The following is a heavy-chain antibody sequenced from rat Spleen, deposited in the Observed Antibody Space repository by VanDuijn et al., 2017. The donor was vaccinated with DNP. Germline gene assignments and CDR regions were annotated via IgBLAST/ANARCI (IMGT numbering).Heavy chain of an antibody. CDR3: ARGDA. V-gene: IGHV5-19*01. J-gene: IGHJ4*01. CDR2: ISYDGSGT. Sequence: EVQLVESGGGLVQPGRSLQLSCAASGFTFSNYGMHWIRQAPTKGLEWVATISYDGSGTYYRDSVKGRFTISRDSAKSTLYLQMDSLRSEDTATYYCARGDAWGQGTSVTVSS. CDR1: GFTFSNYG.